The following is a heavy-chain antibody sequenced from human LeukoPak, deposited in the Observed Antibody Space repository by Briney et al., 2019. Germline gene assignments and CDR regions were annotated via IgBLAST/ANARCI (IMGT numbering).Heavy chain of an antibody. D-gene: IGHD5-12*01. V-gene: IGHV1-69*13. Sequence: SVKVSCKASGGTFSSYAISWVRQAPGQGLEWMGGIVPIFGTTKYAQKFQGRVTLTADESTSTAHMELSSLRSEDTAFYYCARDPGHSGGQNWGQGTLVTVSS. J-gene: IGHJ4*02. CDR1: GGTFSSYA. CDR2: IVPIFGTT. CDR3: ARDPGHSGGQN.